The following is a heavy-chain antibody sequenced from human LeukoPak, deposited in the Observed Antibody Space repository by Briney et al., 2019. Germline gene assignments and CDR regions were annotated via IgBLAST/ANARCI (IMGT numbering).Heavy chain of an antibody. CDR1: GGSISSYY. V-gene: IGHV4-59*10. CDR3: ARSSSSWYQIWFDP. Sequence: SETLSLTCAVYGGSISSYYWSWIRQPAGKGLEWIGRIYTSGSTNCNPSLKSRVTMSVDTSKNQFSLKLSSVTAADTAVYYCARSSSSWYQIWFDPWGQGTLVTVSS. D-gene: IGHD6-13*01. CDR2: IYTSGST. J-gene: IGHJ5*02.